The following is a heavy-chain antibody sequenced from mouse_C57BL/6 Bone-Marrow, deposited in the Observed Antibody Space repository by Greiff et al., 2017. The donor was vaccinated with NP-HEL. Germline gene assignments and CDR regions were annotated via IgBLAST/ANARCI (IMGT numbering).Heavy chain of an antibody. Sequence: EVQGVESGAGLVKPGGSLKLSCAASGFTFSSYAMSWVRQTPEKRLEWVAYISSGGDYINYADTVKGRFTISRDNARNTLYLQMSSLKCEDTAMYYCTRGGLRRFAYWGQGTLVTVSA. CDR1: GFTFSSYA. CDR2: ISSGGDYI. J-gene: IGHJ3*01. CDR3: TRGGLRRFAY. V-gene: IGHV5-9-1*02. D-gene: IGHD2-4*01.